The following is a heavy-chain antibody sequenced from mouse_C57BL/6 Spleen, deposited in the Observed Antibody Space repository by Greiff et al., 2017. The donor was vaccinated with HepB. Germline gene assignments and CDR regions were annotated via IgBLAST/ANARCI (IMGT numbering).Heavy chain of an antibody. Sequence: QVQLQQPGAELVKPGASVKLSCKASGYTFTSYWMHWVKQRPGQGLEWIGMIHPNSGSTNYNEKFKSKATLTVDKSSSTAYMQLSSLTSEDSAVYYCARRTFLDGKDYFDYWGQGTTLTVSS. CDR2: IHPNSGST. J-gene: IGHJ2*01. CDR3: ARRTFLDGKDYFDY. D-gene: IGHD1-1*01. V-gene: IGHV1-64*01. CDR1: GYTFTSYW.